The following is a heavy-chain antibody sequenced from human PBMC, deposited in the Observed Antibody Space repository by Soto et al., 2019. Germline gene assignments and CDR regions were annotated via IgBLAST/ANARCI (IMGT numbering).Heavy chain of an antibody. D-gene: IGHD5-12*01. V-gene: IGHV3-74*01. J-gene: IGHJ6*02. Sequence: HPGGSLRLSCAASGFTFSSYWMHWVRQAPGKGLVWVSRINSDGSSTSYADSVKGRFTISRDNAKNTLYLQMNSLRAEDTAVYYCARGGYSGYVYYYYYGMDVWGQGTTVTVSS. CDR3: ARGGYSGYVYYYYYGMDV. CDR2: INSDGSST. CDR1: GFTFSSYW.